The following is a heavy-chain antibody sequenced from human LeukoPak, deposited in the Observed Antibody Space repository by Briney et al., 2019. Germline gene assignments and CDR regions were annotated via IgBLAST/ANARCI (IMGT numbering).Heavy chain of an antibody. CDR3: ARDGRARGALDY. D-gene: IGHD3-10*01. V-gene: IGHV4-30-2*01. J-gene: IGHJ4*02. CDR2: IYHSGST. Sequence: PSQTLSLTCAVSGGSISSGGYSWSWIRQPPGKGLEWIGYIYHSGSTYYNASLKSRVTISVDRSKNQFSLKLSSVTPADTAVYYCARDGRARGALDYWGQGTLVTVSS. CDR1: GGSISSGGYS.